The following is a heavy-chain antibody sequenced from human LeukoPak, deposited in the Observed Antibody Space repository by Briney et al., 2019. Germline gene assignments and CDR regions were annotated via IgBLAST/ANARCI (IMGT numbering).Heavy chain of an antibody. V-gene: IGHV6-1*01. CDR1: GDSVSSNSAA. J-gene: IGHJ4*02. D-gene: IGHD2-21*02. Sequence: SQTLSLTCAISGDSVSSNSAAWNWIRQSPSRGLEWLGRTYYRSKWYNDCAVSVKSRITINPDTSKNQFSLQLNSVTPEDTAVYYCARGLRENCGGDCYPVDYWGQGTLVTVSS. CDR3: ARGLRENCGGDCYPVDY. CDR2: TYYRSKWYN.